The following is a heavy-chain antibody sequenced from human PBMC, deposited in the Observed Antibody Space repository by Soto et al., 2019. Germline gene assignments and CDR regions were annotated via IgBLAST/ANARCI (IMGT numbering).Heavy chain of an antibody. V-gene: IGHV3-74*01. CDR1: GFSLSNHW. J-gene: IGHJ4*02. CDR3: IKDHSGPNDF. CDR2: INPDGSIT. Sequence: PGGSLRLSCAASGFSLSNHWLHWVRQAPGKGLVWVSRINPDGSITNHADSVKGRLTISRDSARNTLFLEMNSLRAEDTAMYYCIKDHSGPNDFWGQGTLVTSPQ.